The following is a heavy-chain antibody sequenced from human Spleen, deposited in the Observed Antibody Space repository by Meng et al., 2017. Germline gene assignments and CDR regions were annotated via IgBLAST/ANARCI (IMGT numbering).Heavy chain of an antibody. Sequence: SLKISCASSGFTFSSYEMNWVRQAPGKGLEWVSYISSSGSTIYSADSVRGRFTISRDNSKNTLYLQMNSMRAEDTAVYYCARNKSSQNITGTTDYWGQGTPVTVSS. CDR1: GFTFSSYE. J-gene: IGHJ4*02. V-gene: IGHV3-48*03. D-gene: IGHD1-20*01. CDR3: ARNKSSQNITGTTDY. CDR2: ISSSGSTI.